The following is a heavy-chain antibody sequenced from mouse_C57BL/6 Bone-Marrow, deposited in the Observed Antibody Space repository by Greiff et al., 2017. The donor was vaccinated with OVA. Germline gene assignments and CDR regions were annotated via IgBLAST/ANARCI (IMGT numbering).Heavy chain of an antibody. CDR1: GFTFSSYA. V-gene: IGHV5-9-1*02. J-gene: IGHJ2*01. CDR3: TRGYYSGY. Sequence: EVQGVESGEGLVKPGGSLKLSCAASGFTFSSYAMSWVRQTPEKRLEWVADISSGGDYIYYADTVQGRFTISRDNARNTLYLQMSSLTSAYTTLYYCTRGYYSGYWGQGTTLPVSS. CDR2: ISSGGDYI.